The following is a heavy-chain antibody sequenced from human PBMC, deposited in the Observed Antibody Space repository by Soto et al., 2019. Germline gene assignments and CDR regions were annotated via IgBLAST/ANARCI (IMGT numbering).Heavy chain of an antibody. CDR3: ARELGRDYDIGEINWFDP. Sequence: ASETLSLTCTVSGGSISSGGYYWSWIRQHPGKGLEWIGYIYYSGSTYYNPSLKSRVTISVDTSKNQFSLKLSSVTAADTAVYYCARELGRDYDIGEINWFDPWGQGTLVTVSS. D-gene: IGHD3-9*01. J-gene: IGHJ5*02. V-gene: IGHV4-31*03. CDR2: IYYSGST. CDR1: GGSISSGGYY.